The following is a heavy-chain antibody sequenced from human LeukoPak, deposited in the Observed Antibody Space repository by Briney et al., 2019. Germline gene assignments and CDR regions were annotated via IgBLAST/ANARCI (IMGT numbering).Heavy chain of an antibody. CDR3: ARGGSSSGRIDY. CDR1: GGSISSYY. D-gene: IGHD6-6*01. CDR2: IYYSGST. Sequence: SENLSLTCTVSGGSISSYYWSWIRQPPGKGLEWIGYIYYSGSTNYNPSLKSRVTISVDTSKNQFSLKLSSVTAADTAVYYCARGGSSSGRIDYWGQGTLVTVSS. V-gene: IGHV4-59*01. J-gene: IGHJ4*02.